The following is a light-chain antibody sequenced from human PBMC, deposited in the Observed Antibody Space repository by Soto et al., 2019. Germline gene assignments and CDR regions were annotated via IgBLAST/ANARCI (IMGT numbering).Light chain of an antibody. J-gene: IGLJ1*01. CDR3: CSYAGSSTPLI. Sequence: QSVLTQPASVSGSPGQAITISCTGTSSDGGSYNLVSWYQQHPGKAPKLMIYEVSKRPSGVSNRFSGSKSGNTASLTISGLQAEDEADYYCCSYAGSSTPLIFGTGTKLTVL. CDR2: EVS. V-gene: IGLV2-23*02. CDR1: SSDGGSYNL.